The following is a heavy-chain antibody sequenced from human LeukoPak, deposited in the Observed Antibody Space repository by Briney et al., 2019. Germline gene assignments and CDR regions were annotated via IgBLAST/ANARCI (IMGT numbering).Heavy chain of an antibody. CDR1: GAINKYF. D-gene: IGHD4-17*01. Sequence: SETLSLTCTISGAINKYFWSWVRQPTGKGLDWIGRIYSSGSTSYNPSLKSRVTMSLDTSKNQFSLKRSSATAADTAVYFCARDGTVYMDVWGKGTTVTVSS. V-gene: IGHV4-4*07. CDR3: ARDGTVYMDV. CDR2: IYSSGST. J-gene: IGHJ6*03.